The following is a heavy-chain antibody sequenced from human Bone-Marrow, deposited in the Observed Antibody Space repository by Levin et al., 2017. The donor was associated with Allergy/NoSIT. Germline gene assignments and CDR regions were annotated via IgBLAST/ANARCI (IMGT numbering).Heavy chain of an antibody. J-gene: IGHJ3*02. CDR3: ARDYGDYIQGDAFDI. Sequence: SETLSLTCAVSGSSMSSGYYWGWIRQPPGKGLEWIGTIYHSGSTYYNPSLKSRVTISVDTSKIQFSLKLSSVTAADTAVYYCARDYGDYIQGDAFDIWGQGTMVTVSS. CDR2: IYHSGST. V-gene: IGHV4-38-2*02. D-gene: IGHD4-17*01. CDR1: GSSMSSGYY.